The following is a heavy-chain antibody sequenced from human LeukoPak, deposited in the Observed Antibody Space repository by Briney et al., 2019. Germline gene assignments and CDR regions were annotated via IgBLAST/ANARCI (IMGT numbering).Heavy chain of an antibody. Sequence: GGSLRLSCAASGFTFSNYWMTWVRRAPGKGLEWVANIRRDGSETHYVDSVMGRFTISRDNAKNSLYLQMNSLRAEDTAVYCCARDDTHYGSSGSFYDAFDIWGQGTMVTVSS. CDR2: IRRDGSET. D-gene: IGHD3-22*01. CDR1: GFTFSNYW. CDR3: ARDDTHYGSSGSFYDAFDI. J-gene: IGHJ3*02. V-gene: IGHV3-7*01.